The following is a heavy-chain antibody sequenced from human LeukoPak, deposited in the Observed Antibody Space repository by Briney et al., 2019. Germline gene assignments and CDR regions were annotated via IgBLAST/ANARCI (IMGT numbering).Heavy chain of an antibody. J-gene: IGHJ4*02. CDR2: ISGGADST. CDR1: GFSFSSCA. CDR3: AKGYYGNYVAVDY. Sequence: GGSLRLSCAASGFSFSSCAMCSVRQAPGKGPDWVSSISGGADSTSYADSVKGRFTISRDNSKNTLYLKINSLRADDTAVYYCAKGYYGNYVAVDYWGQGTLVTVSS. V-gene: IGHV3-23*01. D-gene: IGHD4-11*01.